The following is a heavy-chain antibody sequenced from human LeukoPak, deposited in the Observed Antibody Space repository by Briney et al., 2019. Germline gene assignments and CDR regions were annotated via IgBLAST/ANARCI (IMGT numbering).Heavy chain of an antibody. D-gene: IGHD4-11*01. V-gene: IGHV3-30-3*01. CDR1: GFTFSSYA. J-gene: IGHJ6*03. CDR3: ARDRYSNYGYYYYYMDV. CDR2: ISYDGSNK. Sequence: PGRSLRLSCAASGFTFSSYAMHWVRQAPGKGLEWVAVISYDGSNKYYADSVKGRFTISRDNSKNTLYLQMNSLRVEDTAVYYCARDRYSNYGYYYYYMDVWGKGTTVTVS.